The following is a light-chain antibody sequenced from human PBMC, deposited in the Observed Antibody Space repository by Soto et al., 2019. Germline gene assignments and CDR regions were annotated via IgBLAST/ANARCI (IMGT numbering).Light chain of an antibody. J-gene: IGLJ2*01. CDR1: SSDIGGYKY. V-gene: IGLV2-14*01. CDR3: SSYISSYTVL. CDR2: EVS. Sequence: QSALTQPASVSGSPGQSISISCTGTSSDIGGYKYVSWYQQHPGKVPKLMIYEVSNRPSGVSNRFSGSKSGNTASRTISGLQAEDEADYYCSSYISSYTVLFGGGTKVTVL.